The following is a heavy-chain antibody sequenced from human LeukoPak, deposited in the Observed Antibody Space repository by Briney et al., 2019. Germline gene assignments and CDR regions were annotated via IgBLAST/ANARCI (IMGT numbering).Heavy chain of an antibody. Sequence: ASVKVSCKASGYTFTSYAMNWVRQAPGQGLEWMGWINTNTGNPTYAQGFTGRFVFSLDTSVSTAYLQISSLKAEDTAVYYCARVVGCGGDCYSGISDYRGQGTLVTVSS. CDR1: GYTFTSYA. D-gene: IGHD2-21*02. CDR3: ARVVGCGGDCYSGISDY. V-gene: IGHV7-4-1*02. CDR2: INTNTGNP. J-gene: IGHJ4*02.